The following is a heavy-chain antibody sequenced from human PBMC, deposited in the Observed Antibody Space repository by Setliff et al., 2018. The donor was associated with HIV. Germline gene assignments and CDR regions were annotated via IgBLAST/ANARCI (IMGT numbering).Heavy chain of an antibody. CDR3: ASLFRLSGFWISFLPDY. CDR1: GDSVSRSNYY. V-gene: IGHV4-39*01. Sequence: SETLSLTCTVSGDSVSRSNYYWAWIRQPPGKGLEWIGSIDYNEITYYNPSLKSRVTSSLDTPKNQFSLYLSSVTASDTAVYYCASLFRLSGFWISFLPDYWGQGILVTVSS. CDR2: IDYNEIT. D-gene: IGHD3-3*01. J-gene: IGHJ4*02.